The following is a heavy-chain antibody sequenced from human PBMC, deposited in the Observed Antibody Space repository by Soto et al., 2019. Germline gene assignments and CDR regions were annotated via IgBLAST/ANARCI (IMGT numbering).Heavy chain of an antibody. D-gene: IGHD3-10*01. CDR3: ARESYGSGSYYNDY. V-gene: IGHV4-4*02. J-gene: IGHJ4*02. CDR2: IYHSGST. CDR1: GGSISSSNW. Sequence: SETLSLTCAVSGGSISSSNWWSWVRQPPGKGLEWIGEIYHSGSTNYNPSLKRRVTISVDKSKNQFSLKLSSVTAADTTVYYCARESYGSGSYYNDYWGQGTLVTVSS.